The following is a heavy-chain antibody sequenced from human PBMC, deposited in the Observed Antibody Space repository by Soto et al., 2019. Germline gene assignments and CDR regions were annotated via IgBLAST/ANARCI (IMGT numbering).Heavy chain of an antibody. D-gene: IGHD6-19*01. J-gene: IGHJ4*02. Sequence: EASVKVSCKASGGTFSSYAISWVRQAPGQGLEWMGGIIPIFGTANYAQKFQGRVTITADESTSTAYMELSSLRSEDTAVYYCASDKGYSSGWSYFDYWGQGTLVTVSS. CDR2: IIPIFGTA. V-gene: IGHV1-69*13. CDR3: ASDKGYSSGWSYFDY. CDR1: GGTFSSYA.